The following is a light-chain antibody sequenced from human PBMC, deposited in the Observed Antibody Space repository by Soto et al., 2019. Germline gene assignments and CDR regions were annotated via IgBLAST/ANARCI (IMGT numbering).Light chain of an antibody. Sequence: DIQMTQSPSTLSASVGDRVTISCRASQSISTWLAWYQQKPGKAPKFLIYNASSLESGVPSRFSGSGSGAEFTLTISSLQPDEFATYYGQQYNSYWVFGQGTKVDIK. V-gene: IGKV1-5*01. J-gene: IGKJ1*01. CDR1: QSISTW. CDR3: QQYNSYWV. CDR2: NAS.